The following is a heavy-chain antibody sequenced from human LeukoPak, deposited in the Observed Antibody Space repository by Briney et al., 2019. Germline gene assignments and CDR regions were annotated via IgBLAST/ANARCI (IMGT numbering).Heavy chain of an antibody. J-gene: IGHJ5*02. CDR1: GFTFSSYD. CDR3: ARVAGWHWFDP. D-gene: IGHD6-19*01. CDR2: IRPSGDNT. Sequence: GGSLRLSCAASGFTFSSYDMTWVRQAPGRGLEWVSSIRPSGDNTYYGDSVKGRFTTSRDNSKNTVFLQMNNMRVDDTAVYYCARVAGWHWFDPWGQGTLVTVSS. V-gene: IGHV3-23*01.